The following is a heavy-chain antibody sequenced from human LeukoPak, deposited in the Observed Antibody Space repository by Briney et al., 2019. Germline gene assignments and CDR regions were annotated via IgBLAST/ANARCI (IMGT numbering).Heavy chain of an antibody. CDR1: GGSITGYY. CDR3: ARKSMVRRVNIYYYYGMDV. Sequence: SETLSLTCTVSGGSITGYYWSWIRQPPGRGLEWIGYVHFSGTTSFNPSLKSRVTISVDTSKNQFSLKLSSVTAADTAVYYCARKSMVRRVNIYYYYGMDVWGQGTTVTVSS. D-gene: IGHD3-10*01. J-gene: IGHJ6*02. V-gene: IGHV4-59*01. CDR2: VHFSGTT.